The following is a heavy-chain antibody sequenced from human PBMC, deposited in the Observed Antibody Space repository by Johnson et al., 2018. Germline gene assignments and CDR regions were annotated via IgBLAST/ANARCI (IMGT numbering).Heavy chain of an antibody. J-gene: IGHJ6*03. D-gene: IGHD2-2*01. CDR3: APQFYQLLWDMDV. CDR2: IYSDGSRT. Sequence: VQLVETGGGLVQPGGFLRLSCAASGFTFSSYWMHWVRQAPGKGLVWVSRIYSDGSRTSYADSVKGRFTISRDNARNTRYLQRNIRGAEDTAVYYCAPQFYQLLWDMDVWGKGTTVTVSS. V-gene: IGHV3-74*01. CDR1: GFTFSSYW.